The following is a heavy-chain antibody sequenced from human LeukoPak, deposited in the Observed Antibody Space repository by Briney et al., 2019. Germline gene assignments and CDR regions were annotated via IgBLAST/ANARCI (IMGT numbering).Heavy chain of an antibody. D-gene: IGHD6-13*01. CDR3: AKGHSSWPYYFDY. V-gene: IGHV3-30*02. CDR2: IRYNGSNK. CDR1: GFTFSSYG. Sequence: GGSLRLSCAASGFTFSSYGMHWVRQAPGKGLEWLAFIRYNGSNKYYADSVKGRFTISRDNSKNTLYLQMNSLRAEDTAVYYCAKGHSSWPYYFDYWGQGTLVTVSS. J-gene: IGHJ4*02.